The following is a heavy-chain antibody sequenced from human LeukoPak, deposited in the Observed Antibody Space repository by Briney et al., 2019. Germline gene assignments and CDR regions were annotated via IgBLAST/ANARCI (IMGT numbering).Heavy chain of an antibody. CDR3: ARESDTRRSSVPDY. Sequence: GGSLRLSCAASGFTFSSYSMNWVRQAPGKGLEWVSSITSSSSYIYYADSVKGRFTISRDNAQNSLYLQMNSLGAEDTAVYFCARESDTRRSSVPDYWGQGTLVTVSS. V-gene: IGHV3-21*01. CDR1: GFTFSSYS. D-gene: IGHD6-19*01. CDR2: ITSSSSYI. J-gene: IGHJ4*02.